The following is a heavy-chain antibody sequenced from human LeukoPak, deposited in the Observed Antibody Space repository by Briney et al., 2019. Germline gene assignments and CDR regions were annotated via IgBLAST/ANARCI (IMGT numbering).Heavy chain of an antibody. V-gene: IGHV3-74*01. CDR3: VRRLGGDGYYFDY. D-gene: IGHD2-21*02. Sequence: GGSLRLSCAASGFTFSDYWMHWVRQSPGKGLTWVLRIYIDGSGTTYADSVKGRFTISRDNAKNTLYLHMSNLRTDDTAVYYCVRRLGGDGYYFDYWGQGTLVTVSS. CDR1: GFTFSDYW. CDR2: IYIDGSGT. J-gene: IGHJ4*02.